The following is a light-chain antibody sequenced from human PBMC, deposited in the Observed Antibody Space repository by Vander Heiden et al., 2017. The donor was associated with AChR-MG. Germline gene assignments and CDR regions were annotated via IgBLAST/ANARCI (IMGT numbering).Light chain of an antibody. CDR1: QTVSSN. CDR2: DAS. J-gene: IGKJ4*01. CDR3: QQHNHWPLT. V-gene: IGKV3-15*01. Sequence: EIVMTQSPATLSVSPGERATLSCRASQTVSSNLAWYQQKPGQAPRLVIYDASTRATDIPARFSGSGSGTEFTLTISSLQSEDFAVYYCQQHNHWPLTFGGRTEVEIK.